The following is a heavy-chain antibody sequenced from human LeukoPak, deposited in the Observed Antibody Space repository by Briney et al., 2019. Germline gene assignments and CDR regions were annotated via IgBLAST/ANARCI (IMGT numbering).Heavy chain of an antibody. CDR1: GFTFSIYD. Sequence: KSGGSLRLSCEASGFTFSIYDMYWVRQAPGKGLEWIGSMYYSGTTYYNLSLKSRVNISVDTSKNQFSLKLTSVTAADTAVYYCAHGGYWGQGTLVTVSS. CDR2: MYYSGTT. V-gene: IGHV4-39*01. J-gene: IGHJ4*02. CDR3: AHGGY. D-gene: IGHD3-10*01.